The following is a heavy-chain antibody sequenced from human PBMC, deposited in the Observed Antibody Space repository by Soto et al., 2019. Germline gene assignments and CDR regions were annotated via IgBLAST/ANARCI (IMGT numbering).Heavy chain of an antibody. CDR2: INPSGYST. J-gene: IGHJ4*02. D-gene: IGHD2-15*01. Sequence: ASVKVSCKASGYTFSNNYMHWVRQAPGQGLEWMGVINPSGYSTNYAQRFQARITMTTDTSTSTVYMELSSLRSEDTAVYYCARETCSGRSCYADYWGQGTLVTVSS. CDR1: GYTFSNNY. CDR3: ARETCSGRSCYADY. V-gene: IGHV1-46*03.